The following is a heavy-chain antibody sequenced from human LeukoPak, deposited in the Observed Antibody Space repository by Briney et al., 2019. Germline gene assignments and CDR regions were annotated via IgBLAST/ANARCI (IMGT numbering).Heavy chain of an antibody. CDR1: GFTFSSYA. D-gene: IGHD3-3*01. CDR2: ISGSGGST. J-gene: IGHJ5*02. Sequence: PGGPLRLSCAASGFTFSSYAMSWVRQAPGKGLEWVSAISGSGGSTYYADSVKGRFTISRDNSKNTLYLQMNSLRAEDTAVYYCAKVDDFWSGYPNWFDPWGQGTLVTVSS. V-gene: IGHV3-23*01. CDR3: AKVDDFWSGYPNWFDP.